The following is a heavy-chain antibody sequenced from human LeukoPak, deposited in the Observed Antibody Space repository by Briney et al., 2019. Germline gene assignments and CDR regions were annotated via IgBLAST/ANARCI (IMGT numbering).Heavy chain of an antibody. D-gene: IGHD3-22*01. CDR1: GGSITSYY. V-gene: IGHV4-59*08. CDR3: ARASYSYDINGWVPFDY. J-gene: IGHJ4*02. Sequence: SETLSLTCTVSGGSITSYYWSWIRQPPGKGLEWIGYIYYSGSTNYNPSLKSRVTISGDTSKNQFSLRLSSVTAADTAVYYCARASYSYDINGWVPFDYWGQGTLVTVSS. CDR2: IYYSGST.